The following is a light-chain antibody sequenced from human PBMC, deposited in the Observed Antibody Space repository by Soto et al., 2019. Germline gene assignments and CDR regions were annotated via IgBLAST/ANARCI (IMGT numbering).Light chain of an antibody. Sequence: DIQMTQSPSTLSASVGDRVTITCRASQSISNRLAWYQQKPGKAPKYLIYDASSLESGAPSRFSGSGSRTEFTLSISSLQPDDFATYYCQQYNTYPWTFGQGTKVEIK. CDR1: QSISNR. CDR2: DAS. J-gene: IGKJ1*01. CDR3: QQYNTYPWT. V-gene: IGKV1-5*01.